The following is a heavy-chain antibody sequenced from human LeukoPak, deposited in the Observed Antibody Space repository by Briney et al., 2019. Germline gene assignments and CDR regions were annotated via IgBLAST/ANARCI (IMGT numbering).Heavy chain of an antibody. CDR3: ATVGFRSDYVDY. CDR2: FDPEDGET. Sequence: ASVKVSCKVSGYTLTELSMHWVRQAPGKGLEWMGGFDPEDGETIYAQKFQGSVTMTEDTSTDTAYMELSSVRSEDTAVYYCATVGFRSDYVDYWGQGTLVTVSS. V-gene: IGHV1-24*01. J-gene: IGHJ4*02. CDR1: GYTLTELS.